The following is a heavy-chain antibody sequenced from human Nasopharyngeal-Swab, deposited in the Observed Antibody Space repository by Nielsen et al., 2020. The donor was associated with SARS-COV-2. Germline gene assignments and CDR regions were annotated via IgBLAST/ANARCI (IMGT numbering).Heavy chain of an antibody. J-gene: IGHJ6*03. CDR1: GFTFGSFG. CDR2: ISPSSGYI. Sequence: GESLKISCAGSGFTFGSFGMTWVRQAPGKGLEWVSYISPSSGYIHYAESLKGRFTISRDNGKNSVYLQMNSLRADDTAVYFCARQDRFYYYLDVWGKGTTVTVSS. V-gene: IGHV3-21*01. D-gene: IGHD3-3*01. CDR3: ARQDRFYYYLDV.